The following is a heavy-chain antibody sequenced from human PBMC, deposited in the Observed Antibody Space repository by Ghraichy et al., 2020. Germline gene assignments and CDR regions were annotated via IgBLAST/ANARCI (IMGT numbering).Heavy chain of an antibody. D-gene: IGHD6-25*01. J-gene: IGHJ6*02. Sequence: GESLNISCTGSGYNFTNYWIGWVRQMPGKGLEWMGIVYPGDPDTVYSPSFHGQVTISADKSSSTAYLQWSSLKASDTAMYYCARRLRAAPGTSLYYYYFGMDVWGHGTTVTVSS. CDR2: VYPGDPDT. CDR3: ARRLRAAPGTSLYYYYFGMDV. V-gene: IGHV5-51*01. CDR1: GYNFTNYW.